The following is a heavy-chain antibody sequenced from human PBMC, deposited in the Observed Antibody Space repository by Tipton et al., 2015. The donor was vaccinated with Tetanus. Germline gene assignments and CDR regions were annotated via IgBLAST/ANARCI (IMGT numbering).Heavy chain of an antibody. CDR2: IYYTGST. J-gene: IGHJ4*02. D-gene: IGHD1-14*01. CDR3: ARGTGDY. Sequence: LSLTCAVSGGSITSDNHYWSWIRQPPGKGLEWIGYIYYTGSTNYNPSLKSRVTISVDTSKNQFSLKLSSVTAADTAVYYCARGTGDYWGQGTLFTVSS. V-gene: IGHV4-61*01. CDR1: GGSITSDNHY.